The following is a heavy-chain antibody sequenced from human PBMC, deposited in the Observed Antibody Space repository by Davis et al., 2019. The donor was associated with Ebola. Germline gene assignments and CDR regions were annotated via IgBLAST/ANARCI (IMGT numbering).Heavy chain of an antibody. Sequence: GESLKISCAASGFTFDDYAMNWVRQAPGKGLEWVSSISSSSSYIYYADSVKGRFTISRDNAKNSLYLQMNSLRAEDTAVYYCARDADFVGGWIPWWFDPWGQGTLVTVSS. V-gene: IGHV3-21*01. CDR2: ISSSSSYI. J-gene: IGHJ5*02. D-gene: IGHD6-19*01. CDR3: ARDADFVGGWIPWWFDP. CDR1: GFTFDDYA.